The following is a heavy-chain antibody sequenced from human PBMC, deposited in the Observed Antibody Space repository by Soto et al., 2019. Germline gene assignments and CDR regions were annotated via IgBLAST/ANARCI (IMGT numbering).Heavy chain of an antibody. D-gene: IGHD6-13*01. V-gene: IGHV1-69*13. J-gene: IGHJ4*02. CDR1: GGTFSSYA. CDR2: IIPIFGTA. CDR3: ARVEVLKRKASRIAAADDPFDY. Sequence: SVKVSCNASGGTFSSYAISWVRQAPGQGLEWMGGIIPIFGTANYAQKFQGRVTITADESTSTAYMELSSLRSEDTAVYYCARVEVLKRKASRIAAADDPFDYWGQGTLVTVSS.